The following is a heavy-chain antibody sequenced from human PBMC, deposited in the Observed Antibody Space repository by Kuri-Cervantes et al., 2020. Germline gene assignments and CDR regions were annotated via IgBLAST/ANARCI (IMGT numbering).Heavy chain of an antibody. Sequence: SVKVSCKASGGTFSSYAISWVRQAPGQGLEWMGGIIPIFGTANYAQKLQGRVTITADESTSTAYMELSSLRSEDTAVYYCARDPSIAAPNDAFDTWGQGTMVTVSS. CDR3: ARDPSIAAPNDAFDT. CDR1: GGTFSSYA. D-gene: IGHD6-6*01. V-gene: IGHV1-69*13. J-gene: IGHJ3*02. CDR2: IIPIFGTA.